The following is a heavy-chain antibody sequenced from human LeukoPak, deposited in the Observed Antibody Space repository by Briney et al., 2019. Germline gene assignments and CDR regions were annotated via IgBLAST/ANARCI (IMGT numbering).Heavy chain of an antibody. CDR3: ARLFFAFGESYFYSYHMDV. J-gene: IGHJ6*03. V-gene: IGHV4-34*01. CDR1: GGSLSGYY. Sequence: SETLSLTCDVNGGSLSGYYWTWIRQSPGKGLEWLGEIKYSGSTTYNPSLRRRVTMSVDSSKNQFSLRLSSVTAADTAVYYCARLFFAFGESYFYSYHMDVWGKGTTVIISS. CDR2: IKYSGST. D-gene: IGHD3-10*01.